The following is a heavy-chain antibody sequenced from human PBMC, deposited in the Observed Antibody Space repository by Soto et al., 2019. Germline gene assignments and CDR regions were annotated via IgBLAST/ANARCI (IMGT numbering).Heavy chain of an antibody. CDR1: GFSFSSYG. D-gene: IGHD3-10*01. CDR3: AKWDGSDECYFDY. J-gene: IGHJ4*02. Sequence: GGSLRLSCAASGFSFSSYGMHWFRQAPGKGLEWVAVISYDGSNKYYADSVKGRFTISRDNSKNTLYLQMNSLRAEDTAVYYCAKWDGSDECYFDYWGQGTLVTVSS. CDR2: ISYDGSNK. V-gene: IGHV3-30*18.